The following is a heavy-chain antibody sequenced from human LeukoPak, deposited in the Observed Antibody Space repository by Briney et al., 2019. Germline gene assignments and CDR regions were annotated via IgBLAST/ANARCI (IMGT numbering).Heavy chain of an antibody. CDR2: IYYSGST. D-gene: IGHD3-10*01. CDR1: GGSISSYY. CDR3: ARALYGSGFHDAFDI. Sequence: SETLSLTCTVSGGSISSYYWSWIRQPPGKGLEWIGYIYYSGSTNYNPSLKSRVTISVDTSKNQFSLKLSSVAAADTAVYYCARALYGSGFHDAFDIWGQGTMVTVSS. V-gene: IGHV4-59*01. J-gene: IGHJ3*02.